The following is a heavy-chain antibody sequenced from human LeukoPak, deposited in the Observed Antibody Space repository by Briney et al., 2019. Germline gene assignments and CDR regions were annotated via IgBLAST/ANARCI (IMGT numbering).Heavy chain of an antibody. CDR1: GFTFSSYA. D-gene: IGHD3-3*01. CDR3: AKAGYDFWSGPIFDY. CDR2: ISGSGGST. Sequence: GGSLRLSCAASGFTFSSYAMSWVRQAPGKGLEWVSAISGSGGSTYYADSVKGRFTISRDNSKNTLYLQMNSLRAEDTAVYYCAKAGYDFWSGPIFDYWGQGTLVTVSS. V-gene: IGHV3-23*01. J-gene: IGHJ4*02.